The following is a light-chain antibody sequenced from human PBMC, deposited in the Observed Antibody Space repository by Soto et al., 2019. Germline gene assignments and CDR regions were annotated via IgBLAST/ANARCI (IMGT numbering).Light chain of an antibody. J-gene: IGLJ1*01. V-gene: IGLV2-14*01. CDR2: EVS. CDR3: SSYTSRGTYV. CDR1: SSDVGGYNY. Sequence: QSVLTQPASVSGSPGQSITISCTGTSSDVGGYNYVSWYQQHPGKAPKLIIYEVSYRPSGISNRFSGSKSGNTASLTISGLQAEDDADYYCSSYTSRGTYVFGTGTKVTVL.